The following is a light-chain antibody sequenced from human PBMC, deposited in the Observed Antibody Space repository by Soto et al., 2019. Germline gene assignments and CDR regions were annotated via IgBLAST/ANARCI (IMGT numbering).Light chain of an antibody. V-gene: IGLV2-23*01. J-gene: IGLJ1*01. CDR3: CSYAGSGTYV. CDR1: SSDVGTYNL. CDR2: EGS. Sequence: QSALTQPASVSGSPGQSITISCTGTSSDVGTYNLVSWFQQHPDKAPKLIIYEGSRRPSGVSNRFSGSKSGNTASLIISGLQAEDETDYYCCSYAGSGTYVFGTGTKVTVL.